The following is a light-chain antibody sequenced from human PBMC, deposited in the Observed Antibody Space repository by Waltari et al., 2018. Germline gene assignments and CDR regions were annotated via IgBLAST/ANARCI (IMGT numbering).Light chain of an antibody. V-gene: IGLV1-44*01. CDR2: NNF. J-gene: IGLJ2*01. CDR1: NSNIGLNT. CDR3: ATWDDTLNGPV. Sequence: QSVLTQPPSASGTPRQRVTISCSGSNSNIGLNTVNWYQQLPGTAPTLLVYNNFQRPSGVHDRLSGSKSGTSASLAILGVRPEDEADYYCATWDDTLNGPVFGGGTKLTVL.